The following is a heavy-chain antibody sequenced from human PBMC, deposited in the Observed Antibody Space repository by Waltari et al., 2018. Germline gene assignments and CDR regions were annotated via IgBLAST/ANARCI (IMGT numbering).Heavy chain of an antibody. J-gene: IGHJ4*02. CDR1: GGSFSGYY. Sequence: QVQLQQWGAGLLKPSETLSLTCAVYGGSFSGYYWSWIRQPPGKGLEWIGESNHSGSTNYNPSLKSRVTISVDTSKNQFSLKLSYVTAADTAVYYCARAVPPRGLFDYWGQGTLVTVSS. CDR3: ARAVPPRGLFDY. V-gene: IGHV4-34*01. CDR2: SNHSGST.